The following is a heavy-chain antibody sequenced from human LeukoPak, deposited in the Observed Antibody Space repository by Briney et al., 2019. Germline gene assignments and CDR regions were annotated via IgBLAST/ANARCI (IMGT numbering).Heavy chain of an antibody. CDR2: IYPGDSDT. Sequence: GESLKISCKGSGYSFTSCWIGWVRQMPGKGLEWMGIIYPGDSDTRYSPSFQGQVTISADRSINTAYLQWSSLKASDTAMYYCARLVYGGNSGGDSWGQGTLVTVSS. V-gene: IGHV5-51*01. J-gene: IGHJ4*02. CDR3: ARLVYGGNSGGDS. CDR1: GYSFTSCW. D-gene: IGHD4-23*01.